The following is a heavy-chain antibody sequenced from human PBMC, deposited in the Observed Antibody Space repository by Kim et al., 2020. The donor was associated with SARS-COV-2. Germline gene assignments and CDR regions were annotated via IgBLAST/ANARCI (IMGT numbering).Heavy chain of an antibody. D-gene: IGHD2-2*01. CDR3: ARDGRYCSSTSCFGAMDV. Sequence: MSRVTISVDTSKNQFSLKLSSVTAADTAVYYCARDGRYCSSTSCFGAMDVWGQGTTVTVSS. J-gene: IGHJ6*02. V-gene: IGHV4-59*01.